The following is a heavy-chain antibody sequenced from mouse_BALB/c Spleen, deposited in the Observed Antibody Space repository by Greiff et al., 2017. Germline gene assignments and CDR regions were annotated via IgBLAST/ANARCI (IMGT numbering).Heavy chain of an antibody. CDR2: IRNKANGYTT. CDR3: ARDIGPYYAMDY. Sequence: EVQRVESGGGLVQPGGSLRLSCATSGFTFTDYYMSWVRQPPGKALEWLGFIRNKANGYTTEYSASVKGRFTISRDNSQSILYLQMNTLRAEDSATYYCARDIGPYYAMDYWGQGTSVTVSS. V-gene: IGHV7-3*02. CDR1: GFTFTDYY. J-gene: IGHJ4*01.